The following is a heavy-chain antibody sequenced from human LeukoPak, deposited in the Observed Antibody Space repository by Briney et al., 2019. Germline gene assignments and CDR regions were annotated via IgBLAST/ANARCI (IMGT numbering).Heavy chain of an antibody. Sequence: ASVNVSCKASGDTVTGSFIHWVGQAPGQGVEWVGWISNNSGGKKYAQNFQGRDNMNRDTASNTAHMEVSRLTSDDTAVYYCARADPIDYWGPGTLFTVSS. V-gene: IGHV1-2*02. CDR3: ARADPIDY. CDR2: ISNNSGGK. J-gene: IGHJ4*02. CDR1: GDTVTGSF.